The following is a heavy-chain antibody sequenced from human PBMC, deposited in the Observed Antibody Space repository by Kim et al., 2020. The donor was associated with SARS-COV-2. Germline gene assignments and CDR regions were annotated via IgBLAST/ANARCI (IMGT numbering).Heavy chain of an antibody. V-gene: IGHV3-30*04. Sequence: GGSLRLSCAASGFTFSSYAMHWVRQAPGKGLEWVAVISYDGSNKYYVDSVKGRFTISRDNSKNTLYLQMNSLRAEDTAVYYCARALGTRIAAAVYNWFDPWGQGTLVTVSS. CDR2: ISYDGSNK. J-gene: IGHJ5*02. CDR3: ARALGTRIAAAVYNWFDP. D-gene: IGHD6-13*01. CDR1: GFTFSSYA.